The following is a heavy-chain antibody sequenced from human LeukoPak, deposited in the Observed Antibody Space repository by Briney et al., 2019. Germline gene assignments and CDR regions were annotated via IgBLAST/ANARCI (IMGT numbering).Heavy chain of an antibody. D-gene: IGHD3-10*01. J-gene: IGHJ3*02. Sequence: TSETLSLTCTVSGGSISSSSYYWGWIRQPPGKGLEWIGSIYYSGSTYYNPSLKSRVTISVDTSKNQFSLKLSSVTAADTAVYYCARVITMVRGVITKDDAFDIWGQGTMVTVSS. CDR1: GGSISSSSYY. CDR3: ARVITMVRGVITKDDAFDI. CDR2: IYYSGST. V-gene: IGHV4-39*07.